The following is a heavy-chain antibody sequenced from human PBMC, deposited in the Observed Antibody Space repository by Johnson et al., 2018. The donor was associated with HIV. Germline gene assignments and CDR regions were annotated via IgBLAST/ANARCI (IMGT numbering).Heavy chain of an antibody. CDR1: GFSVSSNH. CDR2: IYTGDST. Sequence: EQLVESGGGLVQPGGSLRLSCAASGFSVSSNHMTWVRQAPGKGLEWVSVIYTGDSTYYADSVRGRFTVSRDNSKNTMYLQMNSLRAEDTALYYCAKDSMNWNDETTDAFDIWGQGTMVTVSS. V-gene: IGHV3-66*01. CDR3: AKDSMNWNDETTDAFDI. D-gene: IGHD1-1*01. J-gene: IGHJ3*02.